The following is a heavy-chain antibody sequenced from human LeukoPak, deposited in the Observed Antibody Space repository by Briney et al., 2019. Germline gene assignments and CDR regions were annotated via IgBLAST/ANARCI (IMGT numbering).Heavy chain of an antibody. Sequence: GGSLRLSCAGSGFDFDNYAMSWVRQAPGKGLEWVSGVSASGKTIYYADSVKGRFTISRDNSKNTLSLQMNSLRVEDTALYYCAKSRAAATTLLFDYWGQGTLVTVSS. V-gene: IGHV3-23*01. CDR1: GFDFDNYA. J-gene: IGHJ4*02. CDR3: AKSRAAATTLLFDY. CDR2: VSASGKTI. D-gene: IGHD6-13*01.